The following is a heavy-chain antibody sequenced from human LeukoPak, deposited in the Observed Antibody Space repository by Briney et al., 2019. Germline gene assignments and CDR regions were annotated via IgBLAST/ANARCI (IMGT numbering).Heavy chain of an antibody. V-gene: IGHV3-33*01. CDR3: RGTSTINTAGESIYSDF. CDR2: IWFDGTRE. CDR1: GFHFSSFG. J-gene: IGHJ4*02. D-gene: IGHD5/OR15-5a*01. Sequence: GGSLRLSGAAPGFHFSSFGMHWVRQAPGKGLEWVALIWFDGTRENYADSVRGRFSISRDNFNNALYLQMTSLRADDTAVYCCRGTSTINTAGESIYSDFWGRGTLVIVSS.